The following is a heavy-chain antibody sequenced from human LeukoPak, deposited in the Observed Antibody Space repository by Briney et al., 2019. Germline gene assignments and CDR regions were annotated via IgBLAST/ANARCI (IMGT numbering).Heavy chain of an antibody. D-gene: IGHD3-16*01. J-gene: IGHJ5*02. CDR2: IKQDGSEK. CDR3: ASQSFGRFDP. Sequence: GGSLRLSCAASGFTFTSYWMSWVRQAPGKGLEWVANIKQDGSEKSYVDSLKGRFTISRDNAKNSLYLHMNSLRAEDTAVYYCASQSFGRFDPWGQGTLVTVSS. V-gene: IGHV3-7*02. CDR1: GFTFTSYW.